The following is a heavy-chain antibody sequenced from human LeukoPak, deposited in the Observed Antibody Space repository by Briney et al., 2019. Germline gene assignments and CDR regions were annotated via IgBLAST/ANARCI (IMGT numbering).Heavy chain of an antibody. CDR3: AREGSDFGSNYYAMDV. CDR1: GYTFTGYY. Sequence: EASVKVSCKASGYTFTGYYMHWVRQAPGQGLEWMGWINPKSGGTNYAQKFQGRVTMTRDTSISTAYMELSRLRSDDTAVYYCAREGSDFGSNYYAMDVWGQGTTVTVSS. D-gene: IGHD1-14*01. J-gene: IGHJ6*02. CDR2: INPKSGGT. V-gene: IGHV1-2*02.